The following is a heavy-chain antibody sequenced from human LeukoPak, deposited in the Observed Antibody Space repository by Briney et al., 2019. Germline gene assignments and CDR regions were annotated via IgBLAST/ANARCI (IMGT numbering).Heavy chain of an antibody. J-gene: IGHJ6*03. V-gene: IGHV3-21*04. D-gene: IGHD3-10*01. CDR3: AKALIRGPRPGNYYYYVDV. CDR1: GFTFNRYN. CDR2: ISTSSSYI. Sequence: GGSLRLSCAASGFTFNRYNMNWVRRAPGKGLEWVSSISTSSSYIYYADSVRGRFTISRDNAKNTLYLQMNSLRAEDTAVYYCAKALIRGPRPGNYYYYVDVWGKGTTVTVSS.